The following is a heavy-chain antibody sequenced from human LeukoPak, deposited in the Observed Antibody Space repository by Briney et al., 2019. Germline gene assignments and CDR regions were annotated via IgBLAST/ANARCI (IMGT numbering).Heavy chain of an antibody. CDR2: IGASGGST. J-gene: IGHJ4*02. Sequence: GGSLRLSCATSGFTFSSYAMSWVRQAPGKGLEWVSGIGASGGSTYYADSVKGRFTISKDNSKNTLYLQMNSLRTEDTAVYYCAKAEGYDILTGLDYWGQGTLVTVSS. D-gene: IGHD3-9*01. CDR3: AKAEGYDILTGLDY. CDR1: GFTFSSYA. V-gene: IGHV3-23*01.